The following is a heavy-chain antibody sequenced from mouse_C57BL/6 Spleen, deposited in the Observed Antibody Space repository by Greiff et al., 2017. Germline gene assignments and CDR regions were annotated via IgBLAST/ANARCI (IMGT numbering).Heavy chain of an antibody. CDR3: TTNYGSSYGYFDY. Sequence: VQLQQSGAELVRPGASVKLSCTASGFNIKDYYMHWVKQRPEQGLEWIGRIDPEDGDTEYAPKFQGKATMTADTSSNTAYLQLSSLTSEDTAVYYCTTNYGSSYGYFDYWGQGTTLTVSS. V-gene: IGHV14-1*01. CDR1: GFNIKDYY. D-gene: IGHD1-1*01. J-gene: IGHJ2*01. CDR2: IDPEDGDT.